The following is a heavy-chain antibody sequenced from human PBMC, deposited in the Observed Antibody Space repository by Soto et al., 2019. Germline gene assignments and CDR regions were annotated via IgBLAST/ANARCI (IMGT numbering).Heavy chain of an antibody. D-gene: IGHD5-12*01. CDR1: GFTFSSYA. CDR2: ISGSGGST. J-gene: IGHJ4*02. V-gene: IGHV3-23*01. CDR3: AKWGRDGYNSVYFDY. Sequence: VGSLRLSCSASGFTFSSYAMSWVRQAPGKGLEWVSAISGSGGSTYYADSVKGRFTISRDNSKNTLYLQMNSLRAEDTAVYYCAKWGRDGYNSVYFDYWGQGTLVTVSS.